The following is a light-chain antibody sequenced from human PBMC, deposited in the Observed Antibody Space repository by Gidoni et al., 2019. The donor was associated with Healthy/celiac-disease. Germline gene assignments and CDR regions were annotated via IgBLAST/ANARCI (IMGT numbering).Light chain of an antibody. V-gene: IGKV1-39*01. CDR2: AAS. Sequence: DVHMTPSPSSLSASVADRVTIPCRASQSISSYLNWYQQKPGKAPQLLIYAASSLQSGVPSRFRGSGSGTDFTLTISSLQPEDFATYYCQQSYSTPPENTFGQGTKLEIK. CDR3: QQSYSTPPENT. J-gene: IGKJ2*01. CDR1: QSISSY.